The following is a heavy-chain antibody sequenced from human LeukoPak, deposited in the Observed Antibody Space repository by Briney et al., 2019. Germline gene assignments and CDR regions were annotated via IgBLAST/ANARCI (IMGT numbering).Heavy chain of an antibody. D-gene: IGHD2-2*01. Sequence: ASVKVSCKASGYTFTGYYMHWVRQAPGQGLEWMGWINPNSGGTNYAQKFQGRVTMTRDTSISTAYMELSRLRSDDTAVYYCATDRLRVPAAMLDGNGMDVWGQGTTVTVSS. J-gene: IGHJ6*02. CDR1: GYTFTGYY. V-gene: IGHV1-2*02. CDR3: ATDRLRVPAAMLDGNGMDV. CDR2: INPNSGGT.